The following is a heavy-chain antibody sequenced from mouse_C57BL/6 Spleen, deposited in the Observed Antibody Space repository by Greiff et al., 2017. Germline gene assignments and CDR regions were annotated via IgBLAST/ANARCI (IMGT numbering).Heavy chain of an antibody. CDR2: INPSTGGT. CDR1: GYSFTGYY. D-gene: IGHD1-1*01. J-gene: IGHJ4*01. V-gene: IGHV1-42*01. CDR3: ARSAYYYGSSYDYAMDY. Sequence: EVKLQESGPELVKPGASVKISCKASGYSFTGYYMNWVKQSPEKSLEWIGEINPSTGGTTYNQKFKAKATLTVDKSSSTAYMQLKSLTSEDSAVYYCARSAYYYGSSYDYAMDYWGQGTSVTVSS.